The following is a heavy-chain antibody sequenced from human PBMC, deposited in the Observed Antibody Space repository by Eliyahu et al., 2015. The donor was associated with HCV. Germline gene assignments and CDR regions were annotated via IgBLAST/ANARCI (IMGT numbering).Heavy chain of an antibody. CDR2: INGDGTTT. D-gene: IGHD2-8*01. J-gene: IGHJ4*02. Sequence: EVQLVESGGGLVQPGGSLRVSCAASGFTFSSSWMHWVRQLPGEGLVWVSQINGDGTTTGYADSVKGRFTISRDNAKNTLYLQMNSLRAEDTAVYYCARGGVLGGLDYWGQGTLVTVSS. CDR1: GFTFSSSW. CDR3: ARGGVLGGLDY. V-gene: IGHV3-74*01.